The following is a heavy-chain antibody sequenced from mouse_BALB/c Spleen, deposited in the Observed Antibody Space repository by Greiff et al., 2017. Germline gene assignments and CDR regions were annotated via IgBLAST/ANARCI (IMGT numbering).Heavy chain of an antibody. CDR1: GFTFSSYG. CDR3: ARGLRGYFDV. CDR2: INSNGGST. D-gene: IGHD2-2*01. J-gene: IGHJ1*01. V-gene: IGHV5-6-3*01. Sequence: EVQLQQSGGGLVQPGGSLKLSCAASGFTFSSYGMSWVRQTPDKRLELVATINSNGGSTYYPDSVKGRFTISRDNAKNTLYLQMSSLKSEDTAMYYCARGLRGYFDVWGAGTTVTVSS.